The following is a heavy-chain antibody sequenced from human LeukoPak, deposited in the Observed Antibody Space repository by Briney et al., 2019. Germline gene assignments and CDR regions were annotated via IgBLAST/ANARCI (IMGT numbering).Heavy chain of an antibody. Sequence: GRSLRLSCAASGFTFSTYAMHWVRQAPGKGLEWVAVISYDGSNKYYADSVKGRFTISRDNSKNTLYLQMNSLRAEDTAVYYCARTKRAGYSHFDYWGQGTLVTVSS. V-gene: IGHV3-30-3*01. J-gene: IGHJ4*02. CDR3: ARTKRAGYSHFDY. D-gene: IGHD3-9*01. CDR2: ISYDGSNK. CDR1: GFTFSTYA.